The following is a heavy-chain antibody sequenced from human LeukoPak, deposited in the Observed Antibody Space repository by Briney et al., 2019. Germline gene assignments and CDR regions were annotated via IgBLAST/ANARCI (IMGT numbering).Heavy chain of an antibody. CDR3: ATGYCSSARFDP. J-gene: IGHJ5*02. Sequence: ASVKVSCKASGGTFSSYAISWVRQAPGQGLEWMGRIIPIFGIANYAQKFQGRVTITADKSTSTAYMELSSLRSEDTAVYYCATGYCSSARFDPWGQGTLVTVSS. CDR1: GGTFSSYA. CDR2: IIPIFGIA. D-gene: IGHD6-13*01. V-gene: IGHV1-69*04.